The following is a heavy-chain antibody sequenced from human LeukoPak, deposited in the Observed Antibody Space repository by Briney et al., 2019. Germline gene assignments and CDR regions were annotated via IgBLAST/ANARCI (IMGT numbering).Heavy chain of an antibody. CDR1: GVIFSDYG. CDR3: ARWGGTRQYYFDY. CDR2: TRFDGSIK. D-gene: IGHD1-1*01. J-gene: IGHJ4*02. Sequence: PGGSLRLSCAVSGVIFSDYGFHWVRQAPGKGLEWVAVTRFDGSIKQYADSVKGRFTFSRDDSKNTLYLQMNFLKSEDTAVYYCARWGGTRQYYFDYWGQGTLVTVSS. V-gene: IGHV3-33*01.